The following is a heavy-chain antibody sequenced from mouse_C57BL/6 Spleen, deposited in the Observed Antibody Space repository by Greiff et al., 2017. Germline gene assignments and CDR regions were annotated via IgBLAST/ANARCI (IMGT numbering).Heavy chain of an antibody. J-gene: IGHJ2*01. CDR2: LDPSDSYT. D-gene: IGHD3-2*02. CDR3: ASRDSSGPYYFDY. Sequence: QVQLQQPGAELVKPGASVKLSCKASGYTFTSYWMQWVKQRPGQGLEWIGELDPSDSYTNYNQKFKGKATLTVDTSSSTAYMQLSSLTSEDSAVYYCASRDSSGPYYFDYWGQGTTRTVSS. CDR1: GYTFTSYW. V-gene: IGHV1-50*01.